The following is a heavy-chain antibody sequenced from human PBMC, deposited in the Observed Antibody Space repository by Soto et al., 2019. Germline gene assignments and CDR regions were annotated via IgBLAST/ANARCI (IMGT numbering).Heavy chain of an antibody. CDR3: GREGRIAGIDY. V-gene: IGHV1-69*01. CDR2: ITPMGGVT. Sequence: QVQLVQSGAEVKKPGSSVRVSCRASGDTFKNSAITWVRQAPGQGIEWMGEITPMGGVTKYAQKFEDRLTISADASTTTINMELRSLDSDDTAVYFCGREGRIAGIDYWGQGTLVTVSS. J-gene: IGHJ4*02. CDR1: GDTFKNSA. D-gene: IGHD1-20*01.